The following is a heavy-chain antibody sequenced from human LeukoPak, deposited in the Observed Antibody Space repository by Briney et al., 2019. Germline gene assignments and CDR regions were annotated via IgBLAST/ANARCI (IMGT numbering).Heavy chain of an antibody. CDR1: GGSISSSSYY. CDR3: LLVAATRANGAFDI. J-gene: IGHJ3*02. V-gene: IGHV4-39*03. D-gene: IGHD2-15*01. Sequence: SETLSLTCTVSGGSISSSSYYWGWIRQPPGKGLEWIGSIYYSGSTYYNPSLKSRVTISVDTSKNQFSLKLSSVTVADTAVYYPLLVAATRANGAFDIWGQGTMVTVSS. CDR2: IYYSGST.